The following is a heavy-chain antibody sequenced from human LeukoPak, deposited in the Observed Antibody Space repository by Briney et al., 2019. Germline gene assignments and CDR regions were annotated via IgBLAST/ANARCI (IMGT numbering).Heavy chain of an antibody. J-gene: IGHJ4*02. CDR2: FFLKGST. CDR1: GGSFSGYY. V-gene: IGHV4-38-2*01. Sequence: SETPSLTCAVYGGSFSGYYWGWIRQPPGKGLEWIGSFFLKGSTYYNPSLKSRVTISVDTSKNQFSLTLSSVTAADTAVYYCARVARCTSCFDVDYWGQGTLVTVSS. CDR3: ARVARCTSCFDVDY. D-gene: IGHD2-2*01.